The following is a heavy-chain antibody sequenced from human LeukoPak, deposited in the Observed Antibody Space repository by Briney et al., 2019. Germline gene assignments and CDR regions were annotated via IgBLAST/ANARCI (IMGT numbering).Heavy chain of an antibody. D-gene: IGHD6-13*01. Sequence: GSLRLSCAASGFTFSSYAMSWVRQPPGKGLEWIGEINHSGSTNYNPSLKSRVTISVDTSKNQFSLKLSSVTAADTAVYYCARGKGPGIYSTQNQFDFGGKGKMSPVS. CDR3: ARGKGPGIYSTQNQFDF. CDR1: GFTFSSYA. J-gene: IGHJ3*01. V-gene: IGHV4-34*01. CDR2: INHSGST.